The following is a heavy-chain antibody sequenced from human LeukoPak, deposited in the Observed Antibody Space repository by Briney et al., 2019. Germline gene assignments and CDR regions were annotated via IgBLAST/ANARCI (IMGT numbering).Heavy chain of an antibody. CDR2: IYYSGST. CDR3: AREDCSSSWCYFDY. J-gene: IGHJ4*02. D-gene: IGHD6-13*01. V-gene: IGHV4-59*01. Sequence: SETLSLTCTVSGGSISSYYWSWIRQPPGKGLEWIGYIYYSGSTNYNPSLKSRVTISVDTSKNQFSLKLSSVTAADTAVYYCAREDCSSSWCYFDYWGQGTLVTVSS. CDR1: GGSISSYY.